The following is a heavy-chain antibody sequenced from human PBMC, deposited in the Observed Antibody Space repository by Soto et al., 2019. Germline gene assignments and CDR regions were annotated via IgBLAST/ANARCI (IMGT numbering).Heavy chain of an antibody. J-gene: IGHJ5*02. CDR2: IHYSGRT. CDR1: GGSISSCVFY. Sequence: SETLSLTCTVSGGSISSCVFYWSWISQTQGKVLECIGYIHYSGRTYYKLTIQSRVTISVDASKNQFSLKLTSVTAAYTAVYYCAREGLWGTNWFDPWGQGTLVTVSS. V-gene: IGHV4-30-4*01. CDR3: AREGLWGTNWFDP. D-gene: IGHD3-16*01.